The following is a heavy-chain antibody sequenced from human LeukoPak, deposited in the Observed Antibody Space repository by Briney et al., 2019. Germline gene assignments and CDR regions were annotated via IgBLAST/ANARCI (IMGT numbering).Heavy chain of an antibody. CDR1: GFSVSSNY. D-gene: IGHD3-22*01. CDR3: ARLGPNDSSGYYYGFDP. V-gene: IGHV3-53*04. J-gene: IGHJ5*02. CDR2: IYSGGST. Sequence: GGSLRLSCAASGFSVSSNYMTWVRQAPGKGLEWVSVIYSGGSTYYAESVKGRFTISRHNSKNTLYLQMNSLRPEDTAVYYCARLGPNDSSGYYYGFDPWGQGTLVTVSS.